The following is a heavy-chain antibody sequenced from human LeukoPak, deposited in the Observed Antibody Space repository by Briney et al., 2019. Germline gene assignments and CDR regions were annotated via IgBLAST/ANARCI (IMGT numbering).Heavy chain of an antibody. D-gene: IGHD2-8*02. V-gene: IGHV3-20*04. CDR1: GFIFDHFG. CDR2: INWDSTST. CDR3: ARDLKYCTGGMCYFTAVADS. Sequence: GGSLRLSCATSGFIFDHFGMNWVRQVPGKGLEWVSGINWDSTSTNYVGSVRGRFTISRDNAKNSLYLQMNSLRVEDTAFYYCARDLKYCTGGMCYFTAVADSWGQGTLVTVSS. J-gene: IGHJ4*02.